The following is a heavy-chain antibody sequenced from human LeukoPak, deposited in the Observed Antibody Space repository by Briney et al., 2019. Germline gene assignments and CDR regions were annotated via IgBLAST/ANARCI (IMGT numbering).Heavy chain of an antibody. Sequence: ASVKVSCKASGYTFTTYGISWVRQAPGQGLEWMGWISAYNGHTNYAQNLQGRVTMTTDTSTSTAYMELRSLRSDDTAVYYCARYYIEGRCFDYWGQGTLVTVSS. V-gene: IGHV1-18*01. CDR3: ARYYIEGRCFDY. D-gene: IGHD3-10*01. J-gene: IGHJ4*02. CDR1: GYTFTTYG. CDR2: ISAYNGHT.